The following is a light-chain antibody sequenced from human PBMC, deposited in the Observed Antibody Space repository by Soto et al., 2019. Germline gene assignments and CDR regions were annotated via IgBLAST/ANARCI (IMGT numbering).Light chain of an antibody. CDR2: AAS. J-gene: IGKJ4*01. CDR1: QDISSY. Sequence: AIRMTPSPSSFSASTGDRVTITCRASQDISSYLAWYQQKPGKPPKVLIYAASTLQSGVPSRFSGSGSGTDFTLTISGLQSEDFATYYCQQYHTYPPLTFGGGTKVEIK. CDR3: QQYHTYPPLT. V-gene: IGKV1-8*01.